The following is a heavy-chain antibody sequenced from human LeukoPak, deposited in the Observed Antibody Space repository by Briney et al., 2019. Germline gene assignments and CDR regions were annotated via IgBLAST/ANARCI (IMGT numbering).Heavy chain of an antibody. J-gene: IGHJ4*02. CDR3: ARDLASGGY. CDR2: IISGSTYI. Sequence: GGSLRLSCAASGFTFSNYNMNWVRQAPGKGLEWVSSIISGSTYIFYAGSVKGRFTISRDNAKNSLYLQMSSLRAEDTAVYYCARDLASGGYWGQGTLVTVSS. D-gene: IGHD3-10*01. V-gene: IGHV3-21*01. CDR1: GFTFSNYN.